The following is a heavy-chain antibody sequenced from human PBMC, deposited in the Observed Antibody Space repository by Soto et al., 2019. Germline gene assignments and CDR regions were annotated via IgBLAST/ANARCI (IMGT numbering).Heavy chain of an antibody. CDR1: GITFIYAW. V-gene: IGHV3-15*01. Sequence: GGSLRLSCEASGITFIYAWMSWVRQAPGKGLEWVGRIKSKGGGETTDYGVPVEGRFTISRDDSKNMVYLQMNSLKSEDTAVYYCATVRSLSCLSFDSWGQGTLVTVSS. D-gene: IGHD3-10*01. CDR2: IKSKGGGETT. J-gene: IGHJ4*02. CDR3: ATVRSLSCLSFDS.